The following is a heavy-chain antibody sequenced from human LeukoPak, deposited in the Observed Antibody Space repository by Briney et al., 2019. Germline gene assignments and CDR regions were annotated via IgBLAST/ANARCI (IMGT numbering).Heavy chain of an antibody. CDR3: ASSRLVVGIDY. CDR2: ISSSSSYI. J-gene: IGHJ4*02. Sequence: PGGSLRLSCAASGFTFSSYSMNWVRQAPGKGLEWVSSISSSSSYIYYADSVKGRFTISRDNAKNSLCLQMNSLRAEDTAVYYCASSRLVVGIDYWGQGTLVTVSS. V-gene: IGHV3-21*01. CDR1: GFTFSSYS. D-gene: IGHD3-22*01.